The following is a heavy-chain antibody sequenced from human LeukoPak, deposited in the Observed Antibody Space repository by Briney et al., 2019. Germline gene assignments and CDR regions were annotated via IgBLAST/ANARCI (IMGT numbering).Heavy chain of an antibody. V-gene: IGHV3-48*03. CDR1: GFSLSTYE. Sequence: PGGSLRLSCAASGFSLSTYEMNWVRQAPGKGLEWVAYITSSGSSIYYGDSVKGRFTISRDNAKNSLFLQMNSLRVEDTAIYYCARRGYSYGYGVDYWGQGTLVTVSS. D-gene: IGHD5-18*01. CDR2: ITSSGSSI. J-gene: IGHJ4*02. CDR3: ARRGYSYGYGVDY.